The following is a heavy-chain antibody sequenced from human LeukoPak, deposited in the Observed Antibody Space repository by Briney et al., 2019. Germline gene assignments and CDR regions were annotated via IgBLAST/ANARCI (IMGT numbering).Heavy chain of an antibody. CDR1: GFTFSSFE. CDR3: ASLDAGPGSWLMGENWSDP. V-gene: IGHV3-48*03. CDR2: ISGGGTTI. D-gene: IGHD3-10*01. Sequence: GGSLRLSCAASGFTFSSFEMNWVRQTPGKGLEWVSFISGGGTTIYYADSVKGRFTISRDNAKKSLYLQMNSLRAEDTAVYYCASLDAGPGSWLMGENWSDPWGQGALVTVSS. J-gene: IGHJ5*02.